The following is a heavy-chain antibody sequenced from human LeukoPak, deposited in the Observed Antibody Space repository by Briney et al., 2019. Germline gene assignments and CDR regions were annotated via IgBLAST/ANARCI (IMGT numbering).Heavy chain of an antibody. CDR3: ARSVWFGELLSTGDFDY. J-gene: IGHJ4*02. D-gene: IGHD3-10*01. CDR1: GFTFSSYW. CDR2: IKQDGSEK. Sequence: GGSLRLSCAASGFTFSSYWMSWVRQAPGKGLEWVANIKQDGSEKYYVDSVKGRFTISRDNAKNSLYLQMNSLRAEDTAVYYCARSVWFGELLSTGDFDYWGQGTLVTVSS. V-gene: IGHV3-7*01.